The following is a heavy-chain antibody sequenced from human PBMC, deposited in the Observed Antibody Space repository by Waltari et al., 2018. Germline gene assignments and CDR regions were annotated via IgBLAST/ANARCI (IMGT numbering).Heavy chain of an antibody. V-gene: IGHV3-23*01. CDR3: AKVLNNWPDVFDV. CDR1: GVTFSRDA. J-gene: IGHJ3*01. Sequence: EVQVLESGGGLIQPGGSLRLSCTASGVTFSRDAMTWVRQAPGEGLEWVSAISGSGDSTYYADSVRGRFTISGDSSRNTVWLQMSSLRVEDTAVYFCAKVLNNWPDVFDVWGQGTMVTVSS. CDR2: ISGSGDST.